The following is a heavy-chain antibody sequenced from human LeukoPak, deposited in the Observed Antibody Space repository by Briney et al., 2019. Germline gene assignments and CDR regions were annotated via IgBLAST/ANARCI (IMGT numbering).Heavy chain of an antibody. CDR3: ARELCSSTSCYGDYYYYGMDV. CDR1: GGTFSSYA. V-gene: IGHV1-69*04. D-gene: IGHD2-2*01. CDR2: IIPILGIA. J-gene: IGHJ6*02. Sequence: SVKVSCKASGGTFSSYAISWVRQAPGQGLEWMGRIIPILGIANYAQKFQGRVTITADKSTSTAYMELSSLRSEDTAVYYCARELCSSTSCYGDYYYYGMDVWGQGTTVTVSS.